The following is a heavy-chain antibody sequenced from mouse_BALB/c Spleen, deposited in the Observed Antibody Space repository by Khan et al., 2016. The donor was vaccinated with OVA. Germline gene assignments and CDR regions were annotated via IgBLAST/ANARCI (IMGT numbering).Heavy chain of an antibody. CDR3: ARRDCYYVYLDY. D-gene: IGHD2-3*01. CDR2: IYPGSDNA. CDR1: GYTFTYYV. Sequence: QIQLVPSGPELVKPGASVKMSCKASGYTFTYYVITWVKQRTGQGLEWIGEIYPGSDNAYYHERFKGKATLTADTSSNTTHMQLSSRTSEDSAVYVCARRDCYYVYLDYWGQGTTLTVAS. J-gene: IGHJ2*01. V-gene: IGHV1-77*01.